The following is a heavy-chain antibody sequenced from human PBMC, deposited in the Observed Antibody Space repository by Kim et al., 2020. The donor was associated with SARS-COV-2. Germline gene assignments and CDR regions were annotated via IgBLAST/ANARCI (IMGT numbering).Heavy chain of an antibody. CDR3: AREEMASTYYYYGMDV. CDR2: INPSGGST. D-gene: IGHD5-12*01. J-gene: IGHJ6*02. CDR1: GYTFTSYY. Sequence: ASVKVSCKASGYTFTSYYMHWVRQAPGQGLEWMGIINPSGGSTSYAQKFQGRVTMTRDTSTSTVYMELSSLRSEDTAVYYCAREEMASTYYYYGMDVWGQGTTVTVSS. V-gene: IGHV1-46*01.